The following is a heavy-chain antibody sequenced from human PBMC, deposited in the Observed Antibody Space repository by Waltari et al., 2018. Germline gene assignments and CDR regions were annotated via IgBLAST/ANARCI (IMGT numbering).Heavy chain of an antibody. D-gene: IGHD6-19*01. CDR1: GLHFATYC. Sequence: EAQLVESGGGLVQPGGSLRLSCEASGLHFATYCLHWVRQAPGKGLEWVSCIHSDESGAHFAGSVKGRFTISRDDAKNTLYLQMNSLRFEDTALYYCVRDGGVAGIRTFDFWGQGTLVTVSS. V-gene: IGHV3-74*01. J-gene: IGHJ4*02. CDR2: IHSDESGA. CDR3: VRDGGVAGIRTFDF.